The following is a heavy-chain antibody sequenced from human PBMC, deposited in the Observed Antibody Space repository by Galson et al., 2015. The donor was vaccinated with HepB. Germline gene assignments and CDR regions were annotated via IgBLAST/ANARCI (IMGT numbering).Heavy chain of an antibody. Sequence: SLRLSCAASGFTFSSYWVSWVRQAPGKGLEWVANIKQDGSEKYYVDSVKGRFTISRDNAKNSLYLQMNSLRAEDTAVYYCARDRRGGKRLWSFRGDVWGQGTTVTVSS. CDR1: GFTFSSYW. CDR2: IKQDGSEK. V-gene: IGHV3-7*03. CDR3: ARDRRGGKRLWSFRGDV. J-gene: IGHJ6*02. D-gene: IGHD5-18*01.